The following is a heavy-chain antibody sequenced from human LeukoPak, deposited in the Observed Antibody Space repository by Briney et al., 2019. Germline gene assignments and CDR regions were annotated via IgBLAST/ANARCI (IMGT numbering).Heavy chain of an antibody. Sequence: SETLSLTCTVSGGSINSGSYYWGWIRQPPGKWLEWIGSIYYSGSTYYNPSLKSQVTISVDISKNQFSLELSSVTAADTAVYYCARLSVAGTRWFDPWGQGTLVTVSS. V-gene: IGHV4-39*01. D-gene: IGHD6-19*01. CDR3: ARLSVAGTRWFDP. CDR2: IYYSGST. J-gene: IGHJ5*02. CDR1: GGSINSGSYY.